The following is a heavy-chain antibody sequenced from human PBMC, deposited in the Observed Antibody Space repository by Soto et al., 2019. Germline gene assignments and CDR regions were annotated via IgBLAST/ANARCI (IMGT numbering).Heavy chain of an antibody. CDR2: SSATGAGT. V-gene: IGHV3-23*01. D-gene: IGHD1-7*01. CDR3: AKDRRAGGNYGFYSDF. Sequence: EVQLLESGGGLVQPGGPLRLSCAASGFTFSSYGMTWVRQAPGKGLEWVSFSSATGAGTYYADSVKGRFTISRDNSKNTLYRQMTSLRADDTAVYYCAKDRRAGGNYGFYSDFWGQGALVIVSS. J-gene: IGHJ4*02. CDR1: GFTFSSYG.